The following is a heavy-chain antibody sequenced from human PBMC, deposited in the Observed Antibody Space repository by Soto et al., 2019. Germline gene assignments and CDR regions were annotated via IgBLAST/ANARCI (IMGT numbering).Heavy chain of an antibody. CDR2: ISSSSSYI. CDR1: GFTFSSYS. D-gene: IGHD5-18*01. CDR3: ARDPTWIKLWYDAFDI. Sequence: LXLSCAASGFTFSSYSMNWVRQAPGKGLEWVSSISSSSSYIYYADSVKGRFTISRDNAKNPLYLQMNSLRAEDTAVYYCARDPTWIKLWYDAFDIWGQGTMVTVSS. J-gene: IGHJ3*02. V-gene: IGHV3-21*01.